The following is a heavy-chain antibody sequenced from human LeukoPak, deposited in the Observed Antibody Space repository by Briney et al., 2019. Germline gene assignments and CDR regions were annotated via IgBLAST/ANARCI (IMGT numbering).Heavy chain of an antibody. V-gene: IGHV5-51*01. CDR3: ARHSAMVPYYYYYMDV. CDR1: GYSFTSYW. Sequence: GESLKISCKGSGYSFTSYWIGWVRQMPGKGLEWMGIIYPGDSDTRCSPSFQGQVTISADKSISTAYLQWSSLKASDTAMYYCARHSAMVPYYYYYMDVWGKGTTVTVSS. CDR2: IYPGDSDT. D-gene: IGHD5-18*01. J-gene: IGHJ6*03.